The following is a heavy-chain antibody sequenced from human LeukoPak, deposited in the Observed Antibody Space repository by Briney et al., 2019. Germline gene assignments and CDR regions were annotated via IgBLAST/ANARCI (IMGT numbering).Heavy chain of an antibody. Sequence: SETLSLTCTVSGGSISSSSYYWGWIRQPPGKGLEWIGSIYYSGSTYYNPSLKSRVTISVDTSKNQFSLKLSSVTAADTAVYYCASGSRWIQLRLPDYWGQGTLVTVSS. CDR2: IYYSGST. CDR1: GGSISSSSYY. J-gene: IGHJ4*02. D-gene: IGHD5-18*01. CDR3: ASGSRWIQLRLPDY. V-gene: IGHV4-39*07.